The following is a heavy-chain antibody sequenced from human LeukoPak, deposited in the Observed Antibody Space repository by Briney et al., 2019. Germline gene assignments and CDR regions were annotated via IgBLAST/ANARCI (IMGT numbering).Heavy chain of an antibody. Sequence: GGSLRLSCTASGFTFGDYAMSWFRQAPGKGLEWVGFIRVKAYGRATEYAASVKGRFTISRYGSKTIAYLQMNSLKPEDTAVYYCTRYYAIVYYAENWLDPWGQGTRVTVSS. D-gene: IGHD2-8*01. CDR1: GFTFGDYA. J-gene: IGHJ5*02. CDR3: TRYYAIVYYAENWLDP. CDR2: IRVKAYGRAT. V-gene: IGHV3-49*01.